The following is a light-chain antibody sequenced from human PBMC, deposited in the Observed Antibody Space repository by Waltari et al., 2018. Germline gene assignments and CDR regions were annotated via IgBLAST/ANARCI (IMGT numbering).Light chain of an antibody. CDR3: QQYYTYPRT. CDR1: QGISSY. J-gene: IGKJ1*01. V-gene: IGKV1-8*01. CDR2: ATS. Sequence: AIRMTQSPSSLAASTGDRVTITCRASQGISSYLAWYQQKPGKAPKLLMYATSTMQSGVPSRFSGSGSGTDFTLTISCLQSEDFATYYCQQYYTYPRTFGQGTKVET.